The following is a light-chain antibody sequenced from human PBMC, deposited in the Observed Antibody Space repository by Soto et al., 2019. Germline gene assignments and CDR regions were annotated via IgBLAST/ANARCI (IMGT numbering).Light chain of an antibody. CDR1: SSNIGAGYD. CDR3: QSYDSSLSGSV. CDR2: CDS. J-gene: IGLJ7*01. Sequence: QSVLTQPPSVSGAPGQRVTISCTGSSSNIGAGYDVDWYQQLPGTAPKLLIYCDSNRPSGVPDRFSGSKSGTSASLAITGLQAEDEADYYCQSYDSSLSGSVFGGGTQLTVL. V-gene: IGLV1-40*01.